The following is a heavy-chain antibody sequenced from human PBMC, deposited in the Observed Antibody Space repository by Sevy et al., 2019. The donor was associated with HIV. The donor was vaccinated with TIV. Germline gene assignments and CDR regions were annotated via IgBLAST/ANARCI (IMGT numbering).Heavy chain of an antibody. CDR1: GFTFSTYG. V-gene: IGHV3-33*01. CDR2: IWFDGSNT. CDR3: ARDLEFYDYGDYGPAFMPDY. D-gene: IGHD4-17*01. J-gene: IGHJ4*02. Sequence: GGSLRLSCAASGFTFSTYGMHWVRQAPGKGLEWVAVIWFDGSNTYYADSVKGRFTISRDITKNTLHLQMNSLRAEDTVVYDCARDLEFYDYGDYGPAFMPDYWGQGTLVTVSS.